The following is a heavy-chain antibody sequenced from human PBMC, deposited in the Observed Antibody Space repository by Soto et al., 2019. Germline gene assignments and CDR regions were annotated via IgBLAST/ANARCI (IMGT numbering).Heavy chain of an antibody. J-gene: IGHJ3*02. Sequence: QVQLVQSGAEVKKPGASVKVSCKASGYTFTSYGISWVRQASGQGLEWMGWISAYNGNTNYAQKLQGRVTMTTDTATSTADMELRSLSADDTSVYYCARRDYGDYDVACGIWGQGTMVAVSS. CDR3: ARRDYGDYDVACGI. D-gene: IGHD4-17*01. V-gene: IGHV1-18*01. CDR2: ISAYNGNT. CDR1: GYTFTSYG.